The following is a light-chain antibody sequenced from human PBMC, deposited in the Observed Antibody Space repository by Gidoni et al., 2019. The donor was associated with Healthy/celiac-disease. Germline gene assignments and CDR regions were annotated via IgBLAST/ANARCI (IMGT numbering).Light chain of an antibody. J-gene: IGKJ1*01. CDR1: QSISSY. Sequence: IQMTQSPSSLSASVGHRVTITSRASQSISSYLNWYQQKPGKAPKLLIYAASSLQSGVPSRFSGSGSGTDFTLTIISLQPEDVATYYCQQSYSTPPTFGQGTKVEIK. CDR2: AAS. CDR3: QQSYSTPPT. V-gene: IGKV1-39*01.